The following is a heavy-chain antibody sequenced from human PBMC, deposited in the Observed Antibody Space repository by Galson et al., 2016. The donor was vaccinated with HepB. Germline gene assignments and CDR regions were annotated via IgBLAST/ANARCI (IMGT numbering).Heavy chain of an antibody. Sequence: SLRLSCAASGFNFRSYGMSWVRQAPGKGLEWVSAISDSGDSTYYADSVKGRFTISRDNSKNTMYLQMTSLRAEDTAVYYSTKENYGGSERGLFEAFDIWGQGTMVTVSS. D-gene: IGHD4-23*01. CDR1: GFNFRSYG. CDR2: ISDSGDST. J-gene: IGHJ3*02. CDR3: TKENYGGSERGLFEAFDI. V-gene: IGHV3-23*01.